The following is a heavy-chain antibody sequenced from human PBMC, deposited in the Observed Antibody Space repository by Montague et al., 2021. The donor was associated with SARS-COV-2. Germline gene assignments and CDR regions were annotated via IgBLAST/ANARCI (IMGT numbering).Heavy chain of an antibody. D-gene: IGHD1-26*01. CDR3: ARLYIQMTLVGASRRRWFDP. Sequence: SETLSLTCSVSGDSMSGSNSYWGWIRQPPGKGLESIGSISHTGSTSYNASLKSRVTMSVDTSKNEFSLRLSSVTASDTAVYYCARLYIQMTLVGASRRRWFDPWGQGTLVTVSS. CDR2: ISHTGST. V-gene: IGHV4-39*01. J-gene: IGHJ5*02. CDR1: GDSMSGSNSY.